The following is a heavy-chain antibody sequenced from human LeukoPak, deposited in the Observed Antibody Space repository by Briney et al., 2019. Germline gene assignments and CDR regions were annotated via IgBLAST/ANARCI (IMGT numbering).Heavy chain of an antibody. CDR1: GFTFSSYA. J-gene: IGHJ4*02. V-gene: IGHV3-23*01. Sequence: GGSLRLSCAASGFTFSSYAMSWVRQAPGKGLEWVSAISGSGGSTYYADSVKGRFTISRDNSKNTLYLQINSLRAEDTAVYYCAKLSGLWFGEPYFDYWGQGTLVTVSS. CDR2: ISGSGGST. D-gene: IGHD3-10*01. CDR3: AKLSGLWFGEPYFDY.